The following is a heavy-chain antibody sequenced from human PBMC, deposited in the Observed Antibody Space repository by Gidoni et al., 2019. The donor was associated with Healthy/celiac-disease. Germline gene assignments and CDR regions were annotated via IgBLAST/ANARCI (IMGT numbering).Heavy chain of an antibody. V-gene: IGHV4-34*01. Sequence: QVQLQQWGAGLLKPSETLSLTCAVSGGSFSGYYWSWIRQPPGKGLEWIGEINHSGSTNYNPSLKSRVTISVDTSKNQFSLKLSSVTAADTAVYYCARGGLRYFDWLLSPFDYWGQGTLVTVSS. CDR3: ARGGLRYFDWLLSPFDY. D-gene: IGHD3-9*01. CDR1: GGSFSGYY. J-gene: IGHJ4*02. CDR2: INHSGST.